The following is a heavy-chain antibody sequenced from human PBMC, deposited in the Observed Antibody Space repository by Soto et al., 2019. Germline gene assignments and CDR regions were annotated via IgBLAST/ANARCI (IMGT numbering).Heavy chain of an antibody. CDR3: TRWNGYGDH. Sequence: VQLLESGGGLVQPGGSLRLSCVVSGFTLGPYGVTWVRQVPGKGLEWVSGFSGGSCTINYRDSVKGRFTISRDEPRRTVYLQMNGLGVDDTAVYYCTRWNGYGDHWGRGTLVTVSS. CDR2: FSGGSCTI. J-gene: IGHJ4*02. CDR1: GFTLGPYG. V-gene: IGHV3-23*01. D-gene: IGHD1-1*01.